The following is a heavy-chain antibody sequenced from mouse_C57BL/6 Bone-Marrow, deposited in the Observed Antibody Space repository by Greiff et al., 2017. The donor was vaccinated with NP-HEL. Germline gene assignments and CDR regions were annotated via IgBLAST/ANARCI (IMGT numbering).Heavy chain of an antibody. CDR1: GFSLTSYG. D-gene: IGHD1-1*01. J-gene: IGHJ1*03. Sequence: VQLQQSGPGLVQPSQSLSITCTVSGFSLTSYGVHWVRQSPGKGLEWLGVIWRGGSTDYNAAFMSRLSITKDNSKSQVFFKMNSLQADDTAIYYCAKRGYYGSRGDWYFDVWGTGTTVTVSS. CDR2: IWRGGST. CDR3: AKRGYYGSRGDWYFDV. V-gene: IGHV2-5*01.